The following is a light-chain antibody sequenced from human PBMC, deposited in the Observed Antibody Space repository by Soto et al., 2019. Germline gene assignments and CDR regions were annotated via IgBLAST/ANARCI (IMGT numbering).Light chain of an antibody. Sequence: EIVLTQSPGTLSLSPGESATLSCRASQSVGRNYLAWFQHKPDQAPRLLIYDASNRATGVPDRFSGSGSGTDFTLSVTRLEPEDFATYFCQQRSRWPRGTFGRGTKVEMK. CDR1: QSVGRNY. CDR2: DAS. V-gene: IGKV3D-20*02. J-gene: IGKJ2*02. CDR3: QQRSRWPRGT.